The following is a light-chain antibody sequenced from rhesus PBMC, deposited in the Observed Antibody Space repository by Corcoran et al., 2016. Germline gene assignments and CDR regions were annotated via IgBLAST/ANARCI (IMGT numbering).Light chain of an antibody. J-gene: IGKJ1*01. Sequence: DIQMTQSPSSLSASVGDTVTITCRASQGISSWLAWYQQKPGKAPKLPIFKASSLQSGVPSRLSGSGSGTDFTLTISSLQSEDFATYYCQQYSSRPRTFGQGTKVEIK. V-gene: IGKV1-22*01. CDR1: QGISSW. CDR3: QQYSSRPRT. CDR2: KAS.